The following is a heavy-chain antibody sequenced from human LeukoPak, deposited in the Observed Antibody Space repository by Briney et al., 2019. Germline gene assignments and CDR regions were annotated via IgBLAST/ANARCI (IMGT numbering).Heavy chain of an antibody. V-gene: IGHV3-23*01. CDR1: GFTFSSFG. D-gene: IGHD6-13*01. CDR2: IANTGGNT. Sequence: GGSLRLSCVASGFTFSSFGMNWVRQAPGKGLQWVSSIANTGGNTYYADSVRGRFTISRDNSKNTLYLQMNSLRDEDTAVYYCAKEGIGAAGRRFDCWGQGTPVTVSS. J-gene: IGHJ4*02. CDR3: AKEGIGAAGRRFDC.